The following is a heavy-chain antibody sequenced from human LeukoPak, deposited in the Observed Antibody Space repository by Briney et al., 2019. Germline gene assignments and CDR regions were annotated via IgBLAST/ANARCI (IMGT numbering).Heavy chain of an antibody. CDR1: GFTFSSYS. J-gene: IGHJ4*02. Sequence: GGSLRLSCAASGFTFSSYSMNWVRQAPGKGLEWGSSISSSSSYIYYADSVKGRFTISRDNAKNSLYLQMNSLRAEDTAVYYCARGRAVAGTGYGYWGQGTLVTVSS. V-gene: IGHV3-21*01. D-gene: IGHD6-19*01. CDR3: ARGRAVAGTGYGY. CDR2: ISSSSSYI.